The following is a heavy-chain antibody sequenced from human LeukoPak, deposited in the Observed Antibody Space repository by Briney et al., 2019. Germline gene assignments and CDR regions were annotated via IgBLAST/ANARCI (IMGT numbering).Heavy chain of an antibody. Sequence: GGTLRLSCAASGFTFRRYDMSWVRQAPGKGLEWVANINQDGSEKHYVDSVKGRFTISRDNAKNSLYLQMNSLRAEDTAVYYCARDFEISSGWGQGTLVTVSS. CDR2: INQDGSEK. J-gene: IGHJ4*02. CDR3: ARDFEISSG. CDR1: GFTFRRYD. V-gene: IGHV3-7*01. D-gene: IGHD6-19*01.